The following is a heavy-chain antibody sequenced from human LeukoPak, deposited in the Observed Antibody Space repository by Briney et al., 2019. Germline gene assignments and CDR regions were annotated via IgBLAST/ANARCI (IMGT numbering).Heavy chain of an antibody. D-gene: IGHD3-10*01. V-gene: IGHV4-61*08. CDR3: ARGREDEYYGSGSYSLDY. CDR1: GVSISSGGYS. CDR2: IYYSGST. J-gene: IGHJ4*02. Sequence: PSQTLSLTCAVSGVSISSGGYSWSWIRQPPGKGLEWIGYIYYSGSTNYNPSLKSRVTISVDTSKNQFSLKLSSVTAADTAVYYCARGREDEYYGSGSYSLDYWGQGTLVTVSS.